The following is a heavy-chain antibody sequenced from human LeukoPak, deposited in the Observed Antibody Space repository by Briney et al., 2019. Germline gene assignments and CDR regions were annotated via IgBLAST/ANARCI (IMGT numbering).Heavy chain of an antibody. V-gene: IGHV3-48*03. CDR1: GFSFSYYE. J-gene: IGHJ4*02. D-gene: IGHD5-24*01. Sequence: GGSLRLSCAASGFSFSYYEMNWVRQAPGKGLEWVSYINTDGSTIYEADSVKGRFTISRDNAKNSLYLQMNSLRAEDTAVYYCARDHKVGYNYPYYFDYWGQGTLVTVSS. CDR2: INTDGSTI. CDR3: ARDHKVGYNYPYYFDY.